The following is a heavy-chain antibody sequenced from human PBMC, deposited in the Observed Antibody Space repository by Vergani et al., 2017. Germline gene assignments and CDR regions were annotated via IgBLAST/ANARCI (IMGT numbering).Heavy chain of an antibody. CDR1: GFTFSSYN. CDR2: ISSSSSYI. J-gene: IGHJ6*03. D-gene: IGHD5-12*01. CDR3: ARDKPNSGYDWPQWYYYYMDV. Sequence: EVQLVESGGGLVKPGGSLRLSCAASGFTFSSYNMNWVRQAPGKGLEWVSSISSSSSYIYYADSVKGRFTISRDNAKNSLYLQMNSLRAEDTAVYYCARDKPNSGYDWPQWYYYYMDVWGKGTTVTVSS. V-gene: IGHV3-21*01.